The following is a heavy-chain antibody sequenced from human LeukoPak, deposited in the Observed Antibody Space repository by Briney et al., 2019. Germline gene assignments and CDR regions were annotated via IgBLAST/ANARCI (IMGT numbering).Heavy chain of an antibody. Sequence: PGRSLRLSCAASGFTFSSYAMHWVRQAPGKGLEWVAVISYDGSNKYYADSVKGRFTISRDNSKNTLYLQMNSLRAEDTAVYYCARGHCSGGSCYSFYLDYWGQGTLVTVSS. CDR2: ISYDGSNK. CDR3: ARGHCSGGSCYSFYLDY. V-gene: IGHV3-30-3*01. CDR1: GFTFSSYA. D-gene: IGHD2-15*01. J-gene: IGHJ4*02.